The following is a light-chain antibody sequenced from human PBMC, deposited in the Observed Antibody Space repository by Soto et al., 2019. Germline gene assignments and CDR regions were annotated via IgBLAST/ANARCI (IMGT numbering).Light chain of an antibody. CDR3: CSYAGSSTNV. J-gene: IGLJ1*01. Sequence: QSALTQPASVSGSPGQSITISCTGTSSDVGSYNLVSWYQQHPGKAPKLMIYEGSKRPAGVSNRFSGSKSGNTASLTISGLQAEDEADYDCCSYAGSSTNVFGAGTKVTVL. CDR2: EGS. V-gene: IGLV2-23*01. CDR1: SSDVGSYNL.